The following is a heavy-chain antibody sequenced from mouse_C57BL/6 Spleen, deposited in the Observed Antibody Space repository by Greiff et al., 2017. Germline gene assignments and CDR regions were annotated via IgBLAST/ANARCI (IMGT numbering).Heavy chain of an antibody. Sequence: EVKLVESEGGLVQPGSSMKLSCTASGFTFSDYYMAWVRQVPEKGLEWVANINYDGSSTYYLDSLKSRFIISRDNAKNILYLQMSSLKSEDTATYYCARVPTGSYWYFDVWGTGTTVTVSS. CDR1: GFTFSDYY. CDR3: ARVPTGSYWYFDV. D-gene: IGHD4-1*01. CDR2: INYDGSST. J-gene: IGHJ1*03. V-gene: IGHV5-16*01.